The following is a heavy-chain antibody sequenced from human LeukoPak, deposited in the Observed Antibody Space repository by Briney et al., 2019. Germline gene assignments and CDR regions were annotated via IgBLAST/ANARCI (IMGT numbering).Heavy chain of an antibody. CDR2: INHSGST. CDR3: ARYPKSSYYYCGMDV. J-gene: IGHJ6*02. CDR1: GGSFSGYY. Sequence: PSETLSLTCAVYGGSFSGYYWSWIRQPPGKGLEWIGEINHSGSTNYNPSLKSRVTISVDTSKNQFSLKLSSVTAADTAVYYCARYPKSSYYYCGMDVWGQGTTVTASS. V-gene: IGHV4-34*01.